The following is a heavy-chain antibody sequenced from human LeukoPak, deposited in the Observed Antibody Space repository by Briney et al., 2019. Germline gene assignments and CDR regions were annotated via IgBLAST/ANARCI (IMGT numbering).Heavy chain of an antibody. CDR3: ATDFYATVAAFGRFDY. CDR1: GFTFSSYW. CDR2: INWNGDVT. J-gene: IGHJ4*02. D-gene: IGHD6-19*01. Sequence: GGSLRLSCAASGFTFSSYWMSWVRQAPGKGLEWVSGINWNGDVTGYADSVKGRFTISRDNTRNSLYLQMNSLTADDTALYFCATDFYATVAAFGRFDYWGQGALVTVSS. V-gene: IGHV3-20*04.